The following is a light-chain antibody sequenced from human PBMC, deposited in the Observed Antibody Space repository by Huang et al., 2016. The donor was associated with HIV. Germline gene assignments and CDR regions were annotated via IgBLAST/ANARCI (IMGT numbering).Light chain of an antibody. V-gene: IGKV3-15*01. CDR3: QQYNNWPRT. CDR2: GAS. J-gene: IGKJ2*01. CDR1: QYVSSN. Sequence: ERVMTQSPATLSVSLGERATLSCRASQYVSSNLAWYQQKPGQAPRLLIYGASTRVTDIPARFSGSGSGIEFTLTISSLQSEDCAVYYCQQYNNWPRTFGQGTKLEIK.